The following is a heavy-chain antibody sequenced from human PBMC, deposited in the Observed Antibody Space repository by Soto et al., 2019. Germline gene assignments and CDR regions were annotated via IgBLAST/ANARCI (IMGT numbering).Heavy chain of an antibody. J-gene: IGHJ3*02. V-gene: IGHV3-21*01. CDR3: AIERAASGAFDI. D-gene: IGHD6-25*01. CDR1: GFTFSSYS. CDR2: ISSSSSYI. Sequence: EVQLVESGGGLVKPGGSLRLSCAASGFTFSSYSMNWVRQAPGKGLEWVSSISSSSSYIYYADSVKGRFTISRDNAKNSLYLQMNSLRAEHTAVYYCAIERAASGAFDIWGQGTMVTVSS.